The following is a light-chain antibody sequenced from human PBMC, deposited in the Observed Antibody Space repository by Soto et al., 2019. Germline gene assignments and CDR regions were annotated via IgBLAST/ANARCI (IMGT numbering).Light chain of an antibody. V-gene: IGKV1-39*01. CDR2: AAS. J-gene: IGKJ3*01. CDR3: QQSYNTPFT. Sequence: DIQMTQSPSSLSASVGDRVTITCRASQSISTYFNWYQQKPGKAPKLLIYAASSLQSGVPSRFSGSGSGTDFTLTISSLQPEDFATFYCQQSYNTPFTFGPGTKVDIK. CDR1: QSISTY.